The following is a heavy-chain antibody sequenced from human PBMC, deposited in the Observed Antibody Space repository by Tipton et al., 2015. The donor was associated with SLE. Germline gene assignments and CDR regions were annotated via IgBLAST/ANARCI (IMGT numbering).Heavy chain of an antibody. V-gene: IGHV3-23*01. D-gene: IGHD2-2*01. Sequence: SLRLSCAASGFTFSSYAMSWVRQAPGKGLEWVSAISGSGGSTYYADSVKGRFTISRDNSKNTLYLQMNSLRAEDTAVYYCARDTLSDIVLVPAADYYYYYGMAVWGQGTTVTVSS. J-gene: IGHJ6*02. CDR3: ARDTLSDIVLVPAADYYYYYGMAV. CDR2: ISGSGGST. CDR1: GFTFSSYA.